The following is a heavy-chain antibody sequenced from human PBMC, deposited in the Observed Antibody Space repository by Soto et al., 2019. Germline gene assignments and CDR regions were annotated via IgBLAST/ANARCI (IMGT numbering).Heavy chain of an antibody. Sequence: EVQLLESGGGLVQPGGSLRLSCAVSGFSLSNYAMSWVRQAPGKGLEWVSAISGSGSNTYYTDSVKGRFTVSRDKSKTSLFLQMNNPRADDTAVYYGAKGGITLVRGSFEYWGQGALVTVS. V-gene: IGHV3-23*01. CDR1: GFSLSNYA. J-gene: IGHJ4*02. CDR3: AKGGITLVRGSFEY. CDR2: ISGSGSNT. D-gene: IGHD3-10*01.